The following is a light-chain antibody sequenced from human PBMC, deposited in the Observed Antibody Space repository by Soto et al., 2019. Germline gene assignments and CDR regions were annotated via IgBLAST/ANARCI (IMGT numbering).Light chain of an antibody. V-gene: IGKV1-33*01. CDR3: QQYEDIPWT. CDR1: QDINNY. CDR2: DAS. Sequence: DIQMTQSPSSLSASVGDSVTITCQASQDINNYLNWYQQKPGNAPKLLIYDASNLETGVPSRFSGSGSGTDFTCTIGSLQPEDIATYYCQQYEDIPWTFGHGTKVQIK. J-gene: IGKJ1*01.